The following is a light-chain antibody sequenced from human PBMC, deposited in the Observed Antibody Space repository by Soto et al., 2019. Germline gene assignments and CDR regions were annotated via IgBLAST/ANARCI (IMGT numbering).Light chain of an antibody. Sequence: DIQMSQSPSTLSASVGDRVTITCRASRSLTSWLAWYQQKPGKAPKLLIYDASSLESGVPSRFSGSGSGTEFTLTISSLQPDDFATYYCQQYNSYSQWTFGQGTKVDIK. CDR3: QQYNSYSQWT. CDR2: DAS. J-gene: IGKJ1*01. V-gene: IGKV1-5*01. CDR1: RSLTSW.